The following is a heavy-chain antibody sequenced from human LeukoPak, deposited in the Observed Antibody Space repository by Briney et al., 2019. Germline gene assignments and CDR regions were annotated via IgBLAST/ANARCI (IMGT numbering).Heavy chain of an antibody. Sequence: PGGSLRLSCAASGFTFSSYAMSWVRQAPGRGLEWVSAIRGSGGSTYYAESVKGRFTISRDNSKNTLYLQMNSLRAEDTAVYYCAVAYCGGDCYSGGYFDYWGQGTLVTVSS. CDR3: AVAYCGGDCYSGGYFDY. V-gene: IGHV3-23*01. D-gene: IGHD2-21*01. CDR2: IRGSGGST. CDR1: GFTFSSYA. J-gene: IGHJ4*02.